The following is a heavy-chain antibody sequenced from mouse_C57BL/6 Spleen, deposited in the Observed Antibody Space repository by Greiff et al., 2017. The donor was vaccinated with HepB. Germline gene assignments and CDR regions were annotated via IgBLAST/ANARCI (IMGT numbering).Heavy chain of an antibody. CDR2: IWSGGST. V-gene: IGHV2-2*01. D-gene: IGHD1-1*01. J-gene: IGHJ4*01. CDR3: ARKDRDYYGSSYYYAMDY. Sequence: VQLQQSGPGLVQPSQSLSITCTVSGFSLTSYGVHWVRQSPGKGLEWLGVIWSGGSTDYNAAFISRLSISKDNSKSQVFFKMNSLQADDTAIYYCARKDRDYYGSSYYYAMDYWGQGTSVTVSS. CDR1: GFSLTSYG.